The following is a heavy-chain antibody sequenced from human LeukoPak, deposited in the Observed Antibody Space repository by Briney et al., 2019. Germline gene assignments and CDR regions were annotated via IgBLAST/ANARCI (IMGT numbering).Heavy chain of an antibody. J-gene: IGHJ4*02. CDR2: ISSSGSTR. V-gene: IGHV3-48*02. CDR3: AREYSSRLDY. CDR1: GVTFSSYN. Sequence: PGESLRLSCAASGVTFSSYNMNWVRQGPGKGLEWVSYISSSGSTRYYADSVKGRFTVSRDDAKNSLSLPMNSLRDEDTAVYYCAREYSSRLDYWGQGTLVTVSS. D-gene: IGHD6-13*01.